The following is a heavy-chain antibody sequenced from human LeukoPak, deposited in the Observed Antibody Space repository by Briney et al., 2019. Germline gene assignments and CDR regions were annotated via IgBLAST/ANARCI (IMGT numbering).Heavy chain of an antibody. V-gene: IGHV3-74*01. CDR1: GFTFSGYS. J-gene: IGHJ4*02. Sequence: PGGSLRLSCAASGFTFSGYSMNWVRQAPGKGLVWVSRLNSDGSNTRYADSVKGRFTISRDNAKNTLYLQMDSLRAEDTAVYYCARYNSGFSSIDYWGQGTLVTVSS. D-gene: IGHD5-18*01. CDR2: LNSDGSNT. CDR3: ARYNSGFSSIDY.